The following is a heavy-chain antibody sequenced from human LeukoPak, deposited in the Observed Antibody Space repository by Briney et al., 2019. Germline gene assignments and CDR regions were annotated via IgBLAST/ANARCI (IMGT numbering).Heavy chain of an antibody. V-gene: IGHV4-59*01. D-gene: IGHD1-26*01. CDR2: IYYSGST. Sequence: SETLSLTCTVSGGSISSYYWSWIRQPPGKGLEWIGYIYYSGSTNYNPSLKSRVTISVDTSKNQFSLKLSSVTAADTAVYYCARGVGATGDFDYWGQGTLVTVSS. CDR3: ARGVGATGDFDY. CDR1: GGSISSYY. J-gene: IGHJ4*02.